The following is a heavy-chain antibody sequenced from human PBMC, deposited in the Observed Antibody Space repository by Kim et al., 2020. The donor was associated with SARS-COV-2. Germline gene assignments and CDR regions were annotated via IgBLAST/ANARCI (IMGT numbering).Heavy chain of an antibody. CDR1: GDSVSSNSAA. J-gene: IGHJ4*02. V-gene: IGHV6-1*01. CDR2: TYYRSKWYN. Sequence: SQTLSLTCAISGDSVSSNSAAWNWIRQSPSRGLEWLGRTYYRSKWYNDYAVSVKSRITINPDTSKNQFSLQLNSVTPEDTAVYYCARDAPHGIVGATMTFYFDYWGQGTLVTVSS. CDR3: ARDAPHGIVGATMTFYFDY. D-gene: IGHD1-26*01.